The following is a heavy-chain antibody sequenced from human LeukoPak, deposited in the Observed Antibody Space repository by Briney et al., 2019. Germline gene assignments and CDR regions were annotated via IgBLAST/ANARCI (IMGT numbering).Heavy chain of an antibody. D-gene: IGHD3-10*01. CDR3: AKGMVRGVIPDY. CDR1: GFTFSSYA. J-gene: IGHJ4*02. Sequence: GRSLRLSCAASGFTFSSYAMSWVRQAPGKGLEWVSAISGGGVSTYYADSIKGRFTISRDDSKNTLYLQMNSLRAEDTAVYYCAKGMVRGVIPDYWGQGTLVTVSS. CDR2: ISGGGVST. V-gene: IGHV3-23*01.